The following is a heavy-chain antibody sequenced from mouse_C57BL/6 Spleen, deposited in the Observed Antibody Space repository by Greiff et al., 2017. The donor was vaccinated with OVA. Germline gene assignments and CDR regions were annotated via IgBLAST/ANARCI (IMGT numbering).Heavy chain of an antibody. CDR1: GYTFTSYW. Sequence: QVQLQQSGTELVKPGASVKLSCKASGYTFTSYWMHWVKQRPGQGLEWIGNINPSNGGTNYNEKFKSKATLTVDKSSSTAYMQLSSLTSEDSAVYYCARGYGGSYDWYFDVWGTGTTVTVSS. CDR2: INPSNGGT. D-gene: IGHD1-1*01. V-gene: IGHV1-53*01. J-gene: IGHJ1*03. CDR3: ARGYGGSYDWYFDV.